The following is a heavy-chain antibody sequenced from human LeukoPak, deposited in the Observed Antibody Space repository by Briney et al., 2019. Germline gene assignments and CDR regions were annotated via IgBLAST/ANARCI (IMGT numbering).Heavy chain of an antibody. D-gene: IGHD3-9*01. J-gene: IGHJ4*02. Sequence: GGSLRLSCAASGFTFSSYAMSWVRQAPGKGLEWVSAISGSGGSTYYADSVKGRFTISRDNSKNTLYLQMNSLRAEDTAVYYCAKGIEVLRYFDWLSRAPPSDYWGEGTLVTVSS. CDR1: GFTFSSYA. V-gene: IGHV3-23*01. CDR2: ISGSGGST. CDR3: AKGIEVLRYFDWLSRAPPSDY.